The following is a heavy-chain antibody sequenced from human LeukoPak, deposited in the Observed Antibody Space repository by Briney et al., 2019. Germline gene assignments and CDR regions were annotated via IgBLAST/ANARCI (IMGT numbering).Heavy chain of an antibody. CDR2: IYYSGST. Sequence: SETLSLTCTVSGGSISSGGYYWSWIRQHPGKGLEWIGYIYYSGSTYYNPSLKSRVTISVDTSKNQFSLKLSSVTAADTAVCYCATSYGDSNEGLFDYWGQGTLVTVSS. CDR1: GGSISSGGYY. V-gene: IGHV4-31*03. J-gene: IGHJ4*02. D-gene: IGHD4-17*01. CDR3: ATSYGDSNEGLFDY.